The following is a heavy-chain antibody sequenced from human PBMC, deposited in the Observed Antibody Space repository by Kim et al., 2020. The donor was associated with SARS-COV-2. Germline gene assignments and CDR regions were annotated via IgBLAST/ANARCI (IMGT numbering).Heavy chain of an antibody. CDR3: ARPDIVATIKTNFDY. CDR1: GFTFSSYA. J-gene: IGHJ4*02. V-gene: IGHV3-23*01. D-gene: IGHD5-12*01. Sequence: GGSLRLSCAASGFTFSSYAMSWVRQAPGKGLEWVSAISGSGGSTYYADSVKGRFTISRDNSKNTLYLQMNSLRAEDTAVYYCARPDIVATIKTNFDYWGQGTLVTVSS. CDR2: ISGSGGST.